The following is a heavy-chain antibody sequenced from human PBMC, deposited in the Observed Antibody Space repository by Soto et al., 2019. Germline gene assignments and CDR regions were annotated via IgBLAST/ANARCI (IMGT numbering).Heavy chain of an antibody. D-gene: IGHD6-13*01. Sequence: GGSLRLSCAASGFTFSSYGMHWVRQAPGKGLEWVAVISYDGSNKYYADSVKGRFTISRDSSKNTLYLQMNSLRAEDTAVYYCAKEMKPGIAAAGTVAFDYWGQGTLVTVSS. V-gene: IGHV3-30*18. J-gene: IGHJ4*02. CDR3: AKEMKPGIAAAGTVAFDY. CDR1: GFTFSSYG. CDR2: ISYDGSNK.